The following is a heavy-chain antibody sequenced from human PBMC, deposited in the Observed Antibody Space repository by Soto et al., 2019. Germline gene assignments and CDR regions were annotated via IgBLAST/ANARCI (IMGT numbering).Heavy chain of an antibody. CDR2: VYPGDSDT. J-gene: IGHJ6*02. V-gene: IGHV5-51*01. CDR1: GDSFTSYW. D-gene: IGHD3-3*01. Sequence: GESLKISCTGSGDSFTSYWIGWVRQMPGKGLEWMGIVYPGDSDTRYSASFEGQVTSSADKSISTAYLQWSSLKASDTAMYYCARLIGNRLLRSRFYGMDVWGQGTMVTVSS. CDR3: ARLIGNRLLRSRFYGMDV.